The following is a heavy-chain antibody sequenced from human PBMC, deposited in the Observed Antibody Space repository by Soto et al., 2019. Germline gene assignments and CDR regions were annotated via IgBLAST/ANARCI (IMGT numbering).Heavy chain of an antibody. D-gene: IGHD2-15*01. V-gene: IGHV3-66*01. J-gene: IGHJ6*04. CDR3: ARDDVLYGGRRYGVPLDV. CDR2: IQSGGPT. Sequence: EVHLVESGGGLVQPGGSLRLSCAASGFTVSSKYMSWVRQAPGKGLEWVSLIQSGGPTYYADSVKGRFTISRDTSENTLHLQMDSLRAEDTAVYYCARDDVLYGGRRYGVPLDVWGKGTTVTVSS. CDR1: GFTVSSKY.